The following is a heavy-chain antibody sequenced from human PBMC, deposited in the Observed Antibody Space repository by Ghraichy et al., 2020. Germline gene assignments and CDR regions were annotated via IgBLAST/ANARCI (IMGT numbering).Heavy chain of an antibody. D-gene: IGHD6-13*01. J-gene: IGHJ6*02. CDR1: GFTFSSYS. Sequence: LSLTCAASGFTFSSYSMNWVRQAPGKGLEWVSFISSGNSYTYYADLGKGRFTISRDDAKNTLFLQMNSLRAEDTAVYFCARGSWYKFTDYGMDVWGQGTTVTVSS. CDR2: ISSGNSYT. V-gene: IGHV3-21*01. CDR3: ARGSWYKFTDYGMDV.